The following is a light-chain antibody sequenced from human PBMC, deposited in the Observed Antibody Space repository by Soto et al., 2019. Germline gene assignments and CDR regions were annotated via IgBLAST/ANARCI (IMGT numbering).Light chain of an antibody. V-gene: IGKV3-20*01. Sequence: EIVLTQPPGTLSLSPGERATLSCRASQSVSSSYLAWYQQKPGQAPRLLIYGASSRATGIPDRLSGSGSGTDFTLTISSLQPEDFATYYCQQSYSTPIWTFGQGTKVDIK. J-gene: IGKJ1*01. CDR3: QQSYSTPIWT. CDR2: GAS. CDR1: QSVSSSY.